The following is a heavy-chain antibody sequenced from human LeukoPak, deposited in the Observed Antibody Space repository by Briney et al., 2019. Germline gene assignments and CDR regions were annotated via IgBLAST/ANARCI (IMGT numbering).Heavy chain of an antibody. CDR3: ARVLAARTPRNWFDP. V-gene: IGHV3-66*02. CDR1: GFTVSSNY. Sequence: PGGSLRLSCAASGFTVSSNYMSWVRQAPGKGLEWVSVIYSGGSTYYADSVKGRFTVSRDNSKNTLYLQMNSLRAEDTAVYYCARVLAARTPRNWFDPWGQGTLVTVSS. CDR2: IYSGGST. D-gene: IGHD6-6*01. J-gene: IGHJ5*02.